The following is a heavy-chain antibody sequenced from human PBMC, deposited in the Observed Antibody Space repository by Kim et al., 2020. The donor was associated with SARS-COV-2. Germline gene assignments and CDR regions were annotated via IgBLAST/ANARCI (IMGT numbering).Heavy chain of an antibody. D-gene: IGHD3-10*01. Sequence: SETLSLTCAVYGGSFSGYYWSWIRQPPGKGLEWIGEINHSGSTNYNPSLKSRVTISVDTSKNQFSLKLSSVTAADTAVYYCARVRPYGSGPSLYWGQGTLVTVSS. CDR1: GGSFSGYY. CDR2: INHSGST. V-gene: IGHV4-34*01. J-gene: IGHJ4*02. CDR3: ARVRPYGSGPSLY.